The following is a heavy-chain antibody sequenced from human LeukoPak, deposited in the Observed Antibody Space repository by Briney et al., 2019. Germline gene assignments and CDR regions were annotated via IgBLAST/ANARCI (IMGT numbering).Heavy chain of an antibody. CDR3: ARDRGCGDCYPPANDAFDI. Sequence: GGSLRLSCAASGFTVSSYYMSWVRQAPGKGLEWGSVIYSGGSTYYADSVKGRFTISRDNSKSTLYLQMNSLRAEDTAVYYCARDRGCGDCYPPANDAFDIWGQGTMVTVSS. CDR1: GFTVSSYY. CDR2: IYSGGST. J-gene: IGHJ3*02. D-gene: IGHD2-21*02. V-gene: IGHV3-66*01.